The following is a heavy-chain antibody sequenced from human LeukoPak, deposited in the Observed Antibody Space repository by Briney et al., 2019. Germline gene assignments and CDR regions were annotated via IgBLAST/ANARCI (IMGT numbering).Heavy chain of an antibody. Sequence: GGSLRLSCAASGFTFSSYAMSWVRQAPGKGLEWVSAISGSGGSTYYADSVKGRFTISRDNSKNTLYLQMDSLRAEDTAVYCCAKDSARLARGEFDPWGQGTLVTVSS. D-gene: IGHD3-10*01. CDR1: GFTFSSYA. J-gene: IGHJ5*02. CDR2: ISGSGGST. V-gene: IGHV3-23*01. CDR3: AKDSARLARGEFDP.